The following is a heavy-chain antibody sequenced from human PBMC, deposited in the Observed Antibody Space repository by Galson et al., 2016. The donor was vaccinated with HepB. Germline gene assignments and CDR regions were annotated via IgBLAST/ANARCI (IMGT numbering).Heavy chain of an antibody. J-gene: IGHJ4*02. CDR3: ASRHSGWYYFDY. CDR1: GITFSSFA. Sequence: SLRLSCAASGITFSSFAMSWVRQAAGKGLEWVSTVRYIDSSNDSQYYADSVKGRFTISRDNPKNMLYLQMNSLRAEDTAVYYCASRHSGWYYFDYWGQGTLVTVSS. V-gene: IGHV3-23*01. D-gene: IGHD6-19*01. CDR2: VRYIDSSNDSQ.